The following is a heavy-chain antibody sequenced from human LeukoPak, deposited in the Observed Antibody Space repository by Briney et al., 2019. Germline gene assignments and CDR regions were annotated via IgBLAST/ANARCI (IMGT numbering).Heavy chain of an antibody. CDR1: GLTFSSYA. J-gene: IGHJ4*02. CDR2: ISYDGSNK. CDR3: ARVDSSSWYPGFDY. V-gene: IGHV3-30*04. D-gene: IGHD6-13*01. Sequence: PGRSLRLSCAASGLTFSSYAMHWVRQAPGKGLEWVAVISYDGSNKYYADSVKGRFTISRDNSKNTLYLQMNSLRAEDTAVYYCARVDSSSWYPGFDYWGQGTLVTVSS.